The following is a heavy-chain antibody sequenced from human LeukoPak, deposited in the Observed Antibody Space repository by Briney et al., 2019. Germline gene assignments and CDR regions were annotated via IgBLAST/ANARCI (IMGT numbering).Heavy chain of an antibody. D-gene: IGHD3-9*01. V-gene: IGHV4-59*08. CDR2: IYY. J-gene: IGHJ4*02. CDR1: GGSISNYY. CDR3: ARSRPGLYYDIYFDY. Sequence: SETLSLTCTVSGGSISNYYWSWIRQPPGKGLEWIGYIYYNPSLKSRVTISVDTSKNQFSLKLSSVTAADTAIYYCARSRPGLYYDIYFDYWGQGTLVTVSS.